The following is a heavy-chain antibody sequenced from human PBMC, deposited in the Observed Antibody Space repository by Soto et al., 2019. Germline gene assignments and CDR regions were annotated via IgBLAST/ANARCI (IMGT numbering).Heavy chain of an antibody. CDR2: INPNNSAT. D-gene: IGHD6-6*01. V-gene: IGHV1-2*02. CDR3: ARDRIAARLDAFDI. CDR1: GYTFTVYY. J-gene: IGHJ3*02. Sequence: ASVKVSCKASGYTFTVYYMNCVLQSPGQGLEWMGCINPNNSATYSAQKFRGRVTMTRDTSISTAYMELSSLRSDDTAIYYCARDRIAARLDAFDIWGQGTMVTVSS.